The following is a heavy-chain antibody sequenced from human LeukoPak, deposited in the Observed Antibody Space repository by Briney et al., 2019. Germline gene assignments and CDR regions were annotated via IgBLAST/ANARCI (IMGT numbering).Heavy chain of an antibody. CDR1: AFTFSSYS. Sequence: GGSLRLSCAASAFTFSSYSMNWVRQAPGKGLEWVSSISSSSYIYYADSVKGRFTVSRDNAKKSLFLQMNSLRAEDTAVYYCARDRGVALQLWTDLDYWGQGTLVTVSS. D-gene: IGHD5-18*01. CDR2: ISSSSYI. V-gene: IGHV3-21*01. J-gene: IGHJ4*02. CDR3: ARDRGVALQLWTDLDY.